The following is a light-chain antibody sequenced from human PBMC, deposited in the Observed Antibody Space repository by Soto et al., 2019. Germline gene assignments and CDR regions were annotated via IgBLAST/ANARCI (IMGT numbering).Light chain of an antibody. J-gene: IGKJ4*01. CDR2: ASS. Sequence: DIQMTQSPSSLSASVGDGVTITCRASQGISNYLAWYQQKSGEVPKILIYASSTVRSGVPSRFSGSGSGTDFTLTISSLQPEDAATYYCHRYDAAPLAFGGGTKVEI. CDR3: HRYDAAPLA. CDR1: QGISNY. V-gene: IGKV1-27*01.